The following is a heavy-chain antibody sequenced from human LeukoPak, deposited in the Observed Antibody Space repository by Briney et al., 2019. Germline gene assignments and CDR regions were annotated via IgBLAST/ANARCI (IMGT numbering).Heavy chain of an antibody. CDR1: GGSISSSSYY. J-gene: IGHJ5*02. V-gene: IGHV4-39*01. Sequence: SETLSLTCTVSGGSISSSSYYWGWIRQPPGKGLEWIGSIYYSGSTYYNPSLKSRVTISVDTSKNQFSLKLSSVTAADTAVYYCARGIRPAATPKWFDPWGQGTLVTVSS. D-gene: IGHD2-2*01. CDR3: ARGIRPAATPKWFDP. CDR2: IYYSGST.